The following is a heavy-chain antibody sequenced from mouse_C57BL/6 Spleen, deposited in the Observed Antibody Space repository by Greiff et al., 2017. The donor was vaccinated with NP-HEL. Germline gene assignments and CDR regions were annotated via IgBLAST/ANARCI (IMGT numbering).Heavy chain of an antibody. Sequence: EVQLQQSGAELVRPGASVKLSCTASGFNIKDDYMHWVKQRPEQGLEWIGWIDPENGDTEYASKFQGKATITADTSSNTAYLQLSSLTPEDTAVYYCTTSPGSYWGQGTTLTVSS. CDR1: GFNIKDDY. CDR3: TTSPGSY. V-gene: IGHV14-4*01. J-gene: IGHJ2*01. CDR2: IDPENGDT. D-gene: IGHD1-1*02.